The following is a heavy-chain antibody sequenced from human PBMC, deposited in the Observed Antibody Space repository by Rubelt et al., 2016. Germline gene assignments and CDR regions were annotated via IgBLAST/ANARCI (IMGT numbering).Heavy chain of an antibody. CDR2: ITHSGST. D-gene: IGHD4-17*01. CDR3: AGHSGYGDYF. Sequence: QVQLQQWGAGLLKPSETLSLTCAVYGGSFSGYYWSWIRQPPGKGLEWIGEITHSGSTNYNPSLKSRVTISVDTADKQFSRKLTAVTVADTAVYFCAGHSGYGDYFWGQGTMVTVSS. V-gene: IGHV4-34*01. CDR1: GGSFSGYY. J-gene: IGHJ3*01.